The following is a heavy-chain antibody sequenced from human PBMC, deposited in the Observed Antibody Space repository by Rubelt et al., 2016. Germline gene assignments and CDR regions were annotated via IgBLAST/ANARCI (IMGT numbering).Heavy chain of an antibody. CDR2: ISGSGGST. J-gene: IGHJ4*02. CDR3: AKDAGPMVRGAGRPNYFDY. V-gene: IGHV3-23*01. Sequence: LSCAASGFTFSSYAMSWVRQAPGKGLEWVSAISGSGGSTYYADSVKGRFAISRDNSKNTLYLQMNSLRAEDTAVYYCAKDAGPMVRGAGRPNYFDYWGQGTLVTVSS. D-gene: IGHD3-10*01. CDR1: GFTFSSYA.